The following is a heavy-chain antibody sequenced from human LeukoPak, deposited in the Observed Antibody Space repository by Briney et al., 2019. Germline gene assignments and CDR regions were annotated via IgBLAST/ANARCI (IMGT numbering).Heavy chain of an antibody. CDR1: GFTVSSNY. CDR2: IYSGGST. J-gene: IGHJ4*02. Sequence: GGSLRLSCAASGFTVSSNYMGWVRLAPGKGLEWVSVIYSGGSTYYADSVKGRFTISRDNSKNTLYLQMNSLRVEDTAVYYCARVSFRYYFDYWGQGTLVTVSS. V-gene: IGHV3-53*01. CDR3: ARVSFRYYFDY. D-gene: IGHD2-21*01.